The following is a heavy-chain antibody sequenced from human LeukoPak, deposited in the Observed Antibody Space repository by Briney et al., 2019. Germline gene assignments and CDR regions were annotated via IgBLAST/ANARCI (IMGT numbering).Heavy chain of an antibody. CDR1: GGSFSGYY. Sequence: SETLSLTCAVYGGSFSGYYWSWIRQPPGKGLEWIGYIYYSGSTNYNSSLKSRVTISVDTSKNQLSLKLSSVTAADTAVYYCARVRGYGGNSGYYYYGMDVWGQGTTVTVSS. CDR2: IYYSGST. CDR3: ARVRGYGGNSGYYYYGMDV. J-gene: IGHJ6*02. D-gene: IGHD4-23*01. V-gene: IGHV4-59*01.